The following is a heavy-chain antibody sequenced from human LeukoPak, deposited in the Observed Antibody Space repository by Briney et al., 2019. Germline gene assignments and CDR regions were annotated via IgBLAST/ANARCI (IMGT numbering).Heavy chain of an antibody. Sequence: PSETLSLTCTVSGGSISSGSYYWSWIRQPAGRGLEWFGRIFTSGSTNYNPSLKTRVTISVDTSKNQFSLKLSAVTAADTAVYYCARGTSSWYAYNWFDPWGQGTLVTVSS. CDR3: ARGTSSWYAYNWFDP. CDR2: IFTSGST. J-gene: IGHJ5*02. CDR1: GGSISSGSYY. D-gene: IGHD6-13*01. V-gene: IGHV4-61*02.